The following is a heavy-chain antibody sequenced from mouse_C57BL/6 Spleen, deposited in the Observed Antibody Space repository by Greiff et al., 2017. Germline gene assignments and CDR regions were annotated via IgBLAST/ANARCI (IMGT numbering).Heavy chain of an antibody. D-gene: IGHD2-1*01. CDR3: ARSSSLLKYAMDY. CDR2: IRNKANGYTT. Sequence: EVQGVESGGGLVQPGGSLSLSCAASGFTFTDYYMSWVRQPPGKALEWLGFIRNKANGYTTEYSASVKGRFTISRDNSQSILYLQMNALRAEDSATYYCARSSSLLKYAMDYWGQGTSVTVSS. CDR1: GFTFTDYY. V-gene: IGHV7-3*01. J-gene: IGHJ4*01.